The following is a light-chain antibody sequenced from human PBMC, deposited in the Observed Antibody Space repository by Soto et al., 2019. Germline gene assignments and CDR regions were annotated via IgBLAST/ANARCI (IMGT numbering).Light chain of an antibody. CDR2: GAS. Sequence: EIVMTQSPAHRAVYPGARATLYCRASQIVSSNLVWYQQKPGQAHSLLIYGASTRATVIPARFSGSGSGTEFTLTISSLKSEDGAVYYCQQYNNWPLITFGKGTRLAIK. CDR1: QIVSSN. V-gene: IGKV3-15*01. J-gene: IGKJ5*01. CDR3: QQYNNWPLIT.